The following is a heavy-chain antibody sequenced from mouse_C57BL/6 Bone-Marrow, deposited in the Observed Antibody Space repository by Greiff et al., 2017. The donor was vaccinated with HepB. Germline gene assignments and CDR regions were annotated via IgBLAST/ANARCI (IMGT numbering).Heavy chain of an antibody. D-gene: IGHD1-1*01. J-gene: IGHJ1*03. CDR2: IYPGGGYT. CDR1: GYTFTNYW. Sequence: VQLQQSGAELVRPGTSVKMSCKASGYTFTNYWIGWAKQRPGHGLEWIGDIYPGGGYTNYNEKFKGKATLTADKSSSTAYMQFSSLTSEDSAIYYCARGSGRYFDVWGTGTTVTVSS. V-gene: IGHV1-63*01. CDR3: ARGSGRYFDV.